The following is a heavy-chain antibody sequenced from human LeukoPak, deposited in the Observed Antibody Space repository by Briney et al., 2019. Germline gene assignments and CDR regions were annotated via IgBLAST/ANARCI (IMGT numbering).Heavy chain of an antibody. Sequence: GASVKVSCQVSGLTLPELSLHWVRQAPGKRVGGRGGFDPEDGETIYAQKFQGRVTMTEDTSTDTAYMELSSLRSEDTAVYYCATPGGWYRMYYFDYWGQGTLVTVSS. CDR3: ATPGGWYRMYYFDY. CDR2: FDPEDGET. V-gene: IGHV1-24*01. J-gene: IGHJ4*02. CDR1: GLTLPELS. D-gene: IGHD6-19*01.